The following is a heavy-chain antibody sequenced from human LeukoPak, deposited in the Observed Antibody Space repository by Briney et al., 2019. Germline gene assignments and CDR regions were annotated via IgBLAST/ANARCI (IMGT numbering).Heavy chain of an antibody. V-gene: IGHV3-48*02. J-gene: IGHJ4*02. D-gene: IGHD1-26*01. CDR2: ISSGGSPI. Sequence: GGSLRLSCAASGFTFSSYNMNWVRQAPGKGLEWVSYISSGGSPIFYADSVKGRFTISRDNAKNLLYLQMNSLRDEDTAVYYCARGGTYCPDYWDQGTLVTVSS. CDR1: GFTFSSYN. CDR3: ARGGTYCPDY.